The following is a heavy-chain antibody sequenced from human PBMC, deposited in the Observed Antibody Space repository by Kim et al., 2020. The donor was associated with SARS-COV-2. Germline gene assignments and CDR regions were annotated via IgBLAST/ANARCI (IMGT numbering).Heavy chain of an antibody. V-gene: IGHV3-33*01. Sequence: GSNKYYADSVKGRFTISRDNSKNTLYLQMNSLRAEDTAVYYCARGAPPYLWGRGTLVTVSS. CDR3: ARGAPPYL. J-gene: IGHJ2*01. CDR2: GSNK.